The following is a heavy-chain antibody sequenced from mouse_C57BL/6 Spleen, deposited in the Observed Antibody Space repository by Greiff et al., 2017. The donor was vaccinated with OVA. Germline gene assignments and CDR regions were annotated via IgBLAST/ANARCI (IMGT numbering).Heavy chain of an antibody. CDR2: IDPENGDT. CDR3: TTKRNYYGSSYWYFDV. V-gene: IGHV14-4*01. Sequence: EVQLQQSGAELVRPGASVKLSCTASGFNIKDDYMHWVKQRPEQGLEWIGWIDPENGDTEYASKFQGKATITADTSSNTAYLQLSSLTSEDTAVYYCTTKRNYYGSSYWYFDVWGTGTTVTVSS. D-gene: IGHD1-1*01. J-gene: IGHJ1*03. CDR1: GFNIKDDY.